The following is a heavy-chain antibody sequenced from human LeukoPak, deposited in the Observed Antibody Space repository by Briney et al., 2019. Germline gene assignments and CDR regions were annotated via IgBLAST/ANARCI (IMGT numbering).Heavy chain of an antibody. Sequence: PGGSLRLSCAASGFTFSSYWMSLVRQAPGKGLEGVANIKQDGSEKYYVDSVKGRFTISRDNAKNSLYLQMNSLRAEDTAVYYCAREGDYDSRNPDYWGQGTLVTVSS. CDR1: GFTFSSYW. J-gene: IGHJ4*02. V-gene: IGHV3-7*01. CDR2: IKQDGSEK. CDR3: AREGDYDSRNPDY. D-gene: IGHD3-22*01.